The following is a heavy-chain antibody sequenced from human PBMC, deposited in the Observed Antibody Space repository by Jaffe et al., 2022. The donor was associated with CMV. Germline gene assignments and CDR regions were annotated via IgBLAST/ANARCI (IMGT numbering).Heavy chain of an antibody. Sequence: EVQLVESGGGLVQPGGSLRLSCAASGFTVSSNYMSWVRQAPGKGLEWVSVIYSGGSTYYADSVKGRFTISRDNSKNTLYLQMNSLRAEDTAVYYCARNSLGTYYYGSGSYSSSWHDYYYYMDVWGKGTTVTVSS. J-gene: IGHJ6*03. V-gene: IGHV3-66*01. D-gene: IGHD3-10*01. CDR3: ARNSLGTYYYGSGSYSSSWHDYYYYMDV. CDR1: GFTVSSNY. CDR2: IYSGGST.